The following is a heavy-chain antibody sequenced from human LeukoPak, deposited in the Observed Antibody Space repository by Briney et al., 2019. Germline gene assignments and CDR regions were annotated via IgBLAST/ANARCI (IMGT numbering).Heavy chain of an antibody. Sequence: GGSLRLSXAASGFTFSSYGMHWVRQAPGRGLEWVAFIWYDGSNKYYADSVKGRFTISRDNSKNTLYLQMNSLRAEDTAVYYCARANVDTAMFSAAFDIWGQGTMVTVSS. CDR3: ARANVDTAMFSAAFDI. J-gene: IGHJ3*02. V-gene: IGHV3-30*02. CDR1: GFTFSSYG. D-gene: IGHD5-18*01. CDR2: IWYDGSNK.